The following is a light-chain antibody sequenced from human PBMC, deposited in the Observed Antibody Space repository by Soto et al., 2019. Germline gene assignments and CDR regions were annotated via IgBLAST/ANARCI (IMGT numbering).Light chain of an antibody. V-gene: IGKV1-5*03. Sequence: DIQMTQSPSTLSASVGDRVTITCRASQSITYWLAWYQQRPGRAPNLLIYKASSLESGVPSRFSGSGSGTEFTLTISSLQPDDFATYYCHRYSSYPIAFGGGTKVEIK. CDR1: QSITYW. J-gene: IGKJ4*01. CDR2: KAS. CDR3: HRYSSYPIA.